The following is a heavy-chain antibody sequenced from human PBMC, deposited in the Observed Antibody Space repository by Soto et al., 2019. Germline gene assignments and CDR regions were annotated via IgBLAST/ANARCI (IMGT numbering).Heavy chain of an antibody. Sequence: QVRLQESGPGLVKPSETLSLTCSVSGDSVSRYHWNWVRQSPGQGLEWIGFVSTTAGTVYNPSLRSRVDVSLDTSKNQFSLTLTSVTAADTAVYYCARRIAMAAVTLGGDNWLDPWGQGTLVVVSS. CDR1: GDSVSRYH. J-gene: IGHJ5*02. CDR2: VSTTAGT. V-gene: IGHV4-4*08. CDR3: ARRIAMAAVTLGGDNWLDP. D-gene: IGHD4-17*01.